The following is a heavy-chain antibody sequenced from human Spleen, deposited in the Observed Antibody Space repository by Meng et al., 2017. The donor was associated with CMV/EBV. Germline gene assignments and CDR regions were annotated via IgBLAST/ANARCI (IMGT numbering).Heavy chain of an antibody. CDR3: ATSPCDTTNCREVRNYFDS. D-gene: IGHD5-24*01. CDR1: GGIFTSYI. CDR2: VMSVVGIS. J-gene: IGHJ5*01. V-gene: IGHV1-69*02. Sequence: SGGIFTSYIITWVRQGPGQGLEWVGRVMSVVGISNYAQKFQGRVIVTADKSTNTAYMELSSLRPEDTAIYYCATSPCDTTNCREVRNYFDSWGQGTLVT.